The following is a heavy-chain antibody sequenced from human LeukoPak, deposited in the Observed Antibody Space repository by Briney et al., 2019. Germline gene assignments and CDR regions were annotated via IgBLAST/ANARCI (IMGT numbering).Heavy chain of an antibody. Sequence: ASVKVSCKASGYTFTSYGISWVRQAPGQGLEWMGWINAGNGNTKYSQKFQGRVTITRDTSASTAYMELSSLRSEDTAVYYCAREPTKWELPKGIDYWGQGTLVTVSS. V-gene: IGHV1-3*01. D-gene: IGHD1-26*01. CDR3: AREPTKWELPKGIDY. CDR2: INAGNGNT. CDR1: GYTFTSYG. J-gene: IGHJ4*02.